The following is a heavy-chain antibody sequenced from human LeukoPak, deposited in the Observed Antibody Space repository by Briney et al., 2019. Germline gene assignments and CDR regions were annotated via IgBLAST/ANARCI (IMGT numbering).Heavy chain of an antibody. J-gene: IGHJ4*02. Sequence: SSETLSLTCTVSGYSISSGYYWGWIRQPPGKGLEWIGGIYHSGSTYYNPSLKSRVTISVDTSKNQFSLKLSSVTAADTAVYYCARGFSSSDFLPKYFDYWGQGTLVTVSS. D-gene: IGHD6-13*01. CDR1: GYSISSGYY. V-gene: IGHV4-38-2*02. CDR2: IYHSGST. CDR3: ARGFSSSDFLPKYFDY.